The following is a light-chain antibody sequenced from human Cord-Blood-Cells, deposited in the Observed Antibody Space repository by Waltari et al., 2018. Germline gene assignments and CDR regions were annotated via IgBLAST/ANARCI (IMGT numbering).Light chain of an antibody. CDR1: SSDVGGYNY. V-gene: IGLV2-14*01. CDR3: SSYTSSSIYV. CDR2: DVS. Sequence: QSALTQPASVSGSPGQSITISCTGTSSDVGGYNYFSWYQQHPGKAPKLMMYDVSKRPSGVSNRFSGSKSGNTASLTISGLQAEDEADYYCSSYTSSSIYVFGTGTKVTVL. J-gene: IGLJ1*01.